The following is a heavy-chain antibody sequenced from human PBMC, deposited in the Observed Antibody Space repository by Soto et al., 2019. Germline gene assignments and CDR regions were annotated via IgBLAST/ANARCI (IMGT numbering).Heavy chain of an antibody. D-gene: IGHD3-16*02. Sequence: SETLSLTCAVYGGSFSGYYWSWIRQPPGKGLEWIGEINHSGSTNYNPSLKSRVTISVDTSKNQFSLKLSSVTAADTAVYYCATGSYRHYYFDYWGQGTLVTVSS. V-gene: IGHV4-34*01. CDR3: ATGSYRHYYFDY. J-gene: IGHJ4*02. CDR2: INHSGST. CDR1: GGSFSGYY.